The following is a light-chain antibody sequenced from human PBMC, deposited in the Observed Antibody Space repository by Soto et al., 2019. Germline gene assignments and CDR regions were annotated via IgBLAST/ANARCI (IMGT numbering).Light chain of an antibody. V-gene: IGLV6-57*04. CDR2: EDT. CDR1: SGSIASNY. Sequence: NFMLTQPHSVSESPGKTVTISCTRSSGSIASNYVQWYQQRPGSAPTTVIYEDTQRPSGVPDRFSGSIDSSSNSASLTISGLKTEDETDYYCQSYDSSNHGVFGGGTKVTVL. J-gene: IGLJ3*02. CDR3: QSYDSSNHGV.